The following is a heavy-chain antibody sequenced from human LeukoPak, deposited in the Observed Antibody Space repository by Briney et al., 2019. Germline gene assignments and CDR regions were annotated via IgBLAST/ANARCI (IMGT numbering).Heavy chain of an antibody. D-gene: IGHD1-26*01. J-gene: IGHJ3*02. CDR2: IYYSGST. V-gene: IGHV4-59*12. CDR1: GGSISSYY. CDR3: ARGGVVGAERAFDI. Sequence: SETLSLTCTVSGGSISSYYWSWIRQPPGKGLEWIGYIYYSGSTNYNPSLKSRVTMSVDTSKNQFSLKLSSVTAADTAVYYCARGGVVGAERAFDIWGQGTMVTVSS.